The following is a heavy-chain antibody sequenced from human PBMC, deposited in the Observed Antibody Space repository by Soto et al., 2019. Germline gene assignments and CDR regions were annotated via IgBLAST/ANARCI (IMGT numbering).Heavy chain of an antibody. CDR1: GGSISSGGYY. CDR2: IYYSGST. Sequence: LSLTCTVSGGSISSGGYYWSWIRQHPGKGLEWIGYIYYSGSTYYNPSLKSRVTISVDTSKNQFSLKLSSVTAADTAVYYCARECSGGSCYPAGIYSGMDVWGQGTTVTVSS. J-gene: IGHJ6*02. CDR3: ARECSGGSCYPAGIYSGMDV. D-gene: IGHD2-15*01. V-gene: IGHV4-31*03.